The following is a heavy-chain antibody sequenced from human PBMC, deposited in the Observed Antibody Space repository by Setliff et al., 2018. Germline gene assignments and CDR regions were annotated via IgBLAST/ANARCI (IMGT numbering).Heavy chain of an antibody. Sequence: PGASVKVSCKASGYTFTSYYMHWVRQAPGQGLEWMGRINPNSGGTNYAQKFQGRVTMTRDTSISTAYMELSRLRSDDTAVYYCARVKVIVGATPRTYYMDVWGKGTTVTVSS. V-gene: IGHV1-2*06. D-gene: IGHD1-26*01. J-gene: IGHJ6*03. CDR3: ARVKVIVGATPRTYYMDV. CDR2: INPNSGGT. CDR1: GYTFTSYY.